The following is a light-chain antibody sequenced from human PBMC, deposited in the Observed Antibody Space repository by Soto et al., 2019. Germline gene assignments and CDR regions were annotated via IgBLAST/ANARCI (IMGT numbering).Light chain of an antibody. CDR2: EVS. CDR1: SSDFGGYNY. V-gene: IGLV2-14*01. CDR3: SSYTSSSTLV. Sequence: QSALPQPASVYGSPGQSITISCTGTSSDFGGYNYVSWYQQHPGKAPKLMIYEVSNRPSGVSNRFSGSKSGNTASLTISGLQAEDEADYYCSSYTSSSTLVFGTGTKVTVL. J-gene: IGLJ1*01.